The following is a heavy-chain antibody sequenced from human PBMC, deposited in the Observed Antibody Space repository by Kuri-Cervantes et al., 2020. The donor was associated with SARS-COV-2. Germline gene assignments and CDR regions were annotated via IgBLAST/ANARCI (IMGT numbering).Heavy chain of an antibody. Sequence: AVKVSCKAAGGTFSSYAISWVREAPGQGLEWMGRIIPFFGTEHYAQKFQGRVTISADKSTSTAYMELSSLRSEDTAVYYCARESGRTFYDSSAYLGEPRYYYYYMDVWGKGTTVTVSS. CDR2: IIPFFGTE. D-gene: IGHD3-22*01. CDR3: ARESGRTFYDSSAYLGEPRYYYYYMDV. J-gene: IGHJ6*03. V-gene: IGHV1-69*06. CDR1: GGTFSSYA.